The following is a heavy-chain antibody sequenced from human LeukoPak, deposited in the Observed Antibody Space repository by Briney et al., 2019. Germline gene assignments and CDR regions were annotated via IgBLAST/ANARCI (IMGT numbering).Heavy chain of an antibody. CDR3: ARGLARYYFDY. J-gene: IGHJ4*02. CDR2: ISSSSSTI. Sequence: GGSLRLSCAASGFTFSSYSMNWVRQAPGKGLEWVSYISSSSSTIYYADSVKGRFTISRDNAKNSLYLQMNSLRAEDTAVYYCARGLARYYFDYWGQGTQVTVSS. CDR1: GFTFSSYS. V-gene: IGHV3-48*01.